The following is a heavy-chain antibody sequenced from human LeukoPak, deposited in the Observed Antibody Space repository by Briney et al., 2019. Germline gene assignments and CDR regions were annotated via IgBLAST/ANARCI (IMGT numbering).Heavy chain of an antibody. CDR2: IKEDGREK. CDR1: GFTFSSYA. V-gene: IGHV3-7*05. J-gene: IGHJ4*02. D-gene: IGHD3-10*01. Sequence: GGSLRLSCAASGFTFSSYAMSWVRQVPGKGLEWVANIKEDGREKYFVDSVKGRFTISRDNAKNSLFLQMNSLRVEDTAVYYCARELPGGFGYWGQGTLVTVSS. CDR3: ARELPGGFGY.